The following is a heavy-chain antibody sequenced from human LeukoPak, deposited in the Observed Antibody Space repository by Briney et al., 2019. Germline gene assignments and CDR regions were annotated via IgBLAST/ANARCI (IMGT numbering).Heavy chain of an antibody. CDR1: GFTYSSYA. V-gene: IGHV3-23*01. CDR2: ISGSGGST. Sequence: PGGSLRLSCAASGFTYSSYAMSWVCQAPGKGLEWVSAISGSGGSTYHADSAKGRFTISGDHSKHRLYLQMNSRRAEDRAVYYCAKDGGIQLWGQGTLVTVSS. CDR3: AKDGGIQL. J-gene: IGHJ4*02. D-gene: IGHD5-18*01.